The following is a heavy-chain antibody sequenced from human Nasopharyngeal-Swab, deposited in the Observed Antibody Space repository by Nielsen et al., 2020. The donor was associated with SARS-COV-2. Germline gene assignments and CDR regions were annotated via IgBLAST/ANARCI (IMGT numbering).Heavy chain of an antibody. CDR2: ISYDGSNK. CDR3: AKEPSAVTSYDYYGMDV. D-gene: IGHD4-11*01. J-gene: IGHJ6*02. Sequence: GGSLRLSCAASGFTYRSYALHWVRQAPGKGLEWVAVISYDGSNKYYADSVKGRFTISRDNAKNSLYLQMNSLRAEDTALYYCAKEPSAVTSYDYYGMDVWGQGTTVTVSS. CDR1: GFTYRSYA. V-gene: IGHV3-30-3*01.